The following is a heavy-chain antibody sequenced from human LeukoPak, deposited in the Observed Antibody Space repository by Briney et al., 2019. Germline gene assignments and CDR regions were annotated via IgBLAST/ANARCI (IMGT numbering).Heavy chain of an antibody. D-gene: IGHD3-22*01. CDR2: ISAYNGNT. J-gene: IGHJ5*02. V-gene: IGHV1-18*01. CDR1: GGTFSSYA. CDR3: ARVRRNYYDSSGYYYWFDP. Sequence: ASVKVSCKASGGTFSSYAISWVRQAPGQGLEWMGWISAYNGNTNYAQKLQGRVTMTTDTSTSTAYMELRSLRSDDTAVYYCARVRRNYYDSSGYYYWFDPWGQGTLVTVSS.